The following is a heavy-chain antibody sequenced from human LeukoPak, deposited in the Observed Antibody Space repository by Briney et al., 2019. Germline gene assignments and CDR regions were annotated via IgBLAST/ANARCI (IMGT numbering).Heavy chain of an antibody. CDR2: ISQTGATT. Sequence: PGGSLRLTCAAAGFSLSREDMHWVRQAPGKGLEWISYISQTGATTHYADSVKGRFTVSRDNAKNSLYLQMNSLRGDDTAVYYCATGKVGPYYYYMDVWGKGTTVTVSS. D-gene: IGHD1-26*01. V-gene: IGHV3-48*03. CDR1: GFSLSRED. CDR3: ATGKVGPYYYYMDV. J-gene: IGHJ6*03.